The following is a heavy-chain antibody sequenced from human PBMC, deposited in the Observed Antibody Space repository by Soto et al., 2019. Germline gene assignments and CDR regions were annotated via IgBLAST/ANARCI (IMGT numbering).Heavy chain of an antibody. CDR1: GGSFSGYY. V-gene: IGHV4-34*01. J-gene: IGHJ6*02. CDR2: INHSGST. D-gene: IGHD3-3*01. CDR3: AGRGGYDFWSGYYTPRTYYYYGMDV. Sequence: PSETLSLTCAVYGGSFSGYYWSWIRQPPGKGLEWIGEINHSGSTNYNPSLKSRATISVDTSKNQFSLKLSSVTAADTAVYYCAGRGGYDFWSGYYTPRTYYYYGMDVWGQGTTVTVSS.